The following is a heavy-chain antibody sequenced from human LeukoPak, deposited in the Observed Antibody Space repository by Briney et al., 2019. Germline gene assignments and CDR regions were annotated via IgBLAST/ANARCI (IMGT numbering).Heavy chain of an antibody. Sequence: GGSLRLSCAASGFTFSSYAMHWVRQAPGKGLEWVAVTSYDGSNKYYADSVKGRFTISRDNSKNTLYLQMNSLRAEDTAVYYCARDRHRRMLEPTLLDYWGQGTLVTVSS. CDR1: GFTFSSYA. J-gene: IGHJ4*02. CDR2: TSYDGSNK. D-gene: IGHD1-1*01. V-gene: IGHV3-30*04. CDR3: ARDRHRRMLEPTLLDY.